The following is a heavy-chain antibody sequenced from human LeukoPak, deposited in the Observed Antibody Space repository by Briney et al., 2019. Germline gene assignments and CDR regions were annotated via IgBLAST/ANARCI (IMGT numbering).Heavy chain of an antibody. Sequence: PGGSLRLSCAASGFTFSSSSMNWVRQAPGKGLEWVSYISSSSSTIHYAESVKGRFTISRDNAKNSLYLQMNSLRAEDTALYYCARIGSGGDAYWGQGTLVTVSS. V-gene: IGHV3-48*04. CDR1: GFTFSSSS. CDR3: ARIGSGGDAY. J-gene: IGHJ4*02. CDR2: ISSSSSTI. D-gene: IGHD6-19*01.